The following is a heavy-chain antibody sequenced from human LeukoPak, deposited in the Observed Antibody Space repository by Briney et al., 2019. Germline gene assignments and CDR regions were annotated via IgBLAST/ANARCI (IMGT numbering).Heavy chain of an antibody. D-gene: IGHD3-22*01. Sequence: ASVKVSCKASGFTFNRSAVQWVRQARGQRLEWIGRIVVGSGNTNYAQKFQERVTITRDMSTSTAYMELSSLRSEDTAVYYCAAGRDSSGYYDNFDYWGQGTLVTVSS. J-gene: IGHJ4*02. CDR3: AAGRDSSGYYDNFDY. V-gene: IGHV1-58*01. CDR2: IVVGSGNT. CDR1: GFTFNRSA.